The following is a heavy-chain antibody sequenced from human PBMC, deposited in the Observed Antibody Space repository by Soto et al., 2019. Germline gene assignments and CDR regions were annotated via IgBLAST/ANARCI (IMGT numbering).Heavy chain of an antibody. V-gene: IGHV4-59*01. Sequence: TLSLTCTVSGGSISSYYWSWIRQPPGKGLEWIGYIYYSGSTNYNPSLKSRVTISVDTSKNQFSLKLSSVTAADTAVYYCARAPFNWFDPWGQETLVTVSS. CDR2: IYYSGST. CDR3: ARAPFNWFDP. J-gene: IGHJ5*02. CDR1: GGSISSYY.